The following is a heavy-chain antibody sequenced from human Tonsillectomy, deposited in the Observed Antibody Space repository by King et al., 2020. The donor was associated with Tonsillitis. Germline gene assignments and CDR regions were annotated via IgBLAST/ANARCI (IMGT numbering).Heavy chain of an antibody. J-gene: IGHJ3*01. Sequence: VQLVESGGGLVQPGGSLRLSCVASEFTFSEYWMTWIRQAPGEGLEWVANIKGEGSGKYYVDSVEGRFTISRDNADSSLFLRMNSLRAEDTAMYYCVRDRNYHDRRVYYDVLDVWGPGTMVTVSS. V-gene: IGHV3-7*01. D-gene: IGHD3-22*01. CDR2: IKGEGSGK. CDR3: VRDRNYHDRRVYYDVLDV. CDR1: EFTFSEYW.